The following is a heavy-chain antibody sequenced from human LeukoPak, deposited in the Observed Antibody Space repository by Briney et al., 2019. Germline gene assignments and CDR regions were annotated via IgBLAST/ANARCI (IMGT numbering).Heavy chain of an antibody. V-gene: IGHV3-21*01. J-gene: IGHJ6*04. CDR2: ISSSSSYI. Sequence: PGGSLRVSCAASGFTFSSYSMNWVRQAPGKGLEWVSSISSSSSYIYYADSVKGRFIISRDNAKNSLYLQMNSLRAEDTAVYYCAREGYDYFGYYYYGMDVWGKGTTVTVSS. CDR1: GFTFSSYS. D-gene: IGHD5-12*01. CDR3: AREGYDYFGYYYYGMDV.